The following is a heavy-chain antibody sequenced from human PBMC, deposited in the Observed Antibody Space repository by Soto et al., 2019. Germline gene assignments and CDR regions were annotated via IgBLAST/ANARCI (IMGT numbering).Heavy chain of an antibody. CDR3: AKRDASGSGSYGFDY. Sequence: SLRLSCAGAGFTFNNYAISWVRQAPGKGLEWVSVISGSGGSAYYADSVKGRFTISRDNSKNTVYLQMNSLRADDTAVYYCAKRDASGSGSYGFDYWGQGTLVTVSS. CDR1: GFTFNNYA. D-gene: IGHD3-10*01. CDR2: ISGSGGSA. V-gene: IGHV3-23*01. J-gene: IGHJ4*02.